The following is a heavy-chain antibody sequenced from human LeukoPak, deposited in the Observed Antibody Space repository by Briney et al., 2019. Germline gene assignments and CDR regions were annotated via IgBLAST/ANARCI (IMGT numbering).Heavy chain of an antibody. Sequence: PSETLSLTCTVSGGSISSYYWSWIRQPPGKGLEWIGYIYYSGSTNYNPSLKSRVTISVDTSKNQFSLKLSSVTAADTAVYYCASGSSGWYGGFDYWGQGTLVTVSS. V-gene: IGHV4-59*01. D-gene: IGHD6-19*01. CDR2: IYYSGST. CDR1: GGSISSYY. CDR3: ASGSSGWYGGFDY. J-gene: IGHJ4*02.